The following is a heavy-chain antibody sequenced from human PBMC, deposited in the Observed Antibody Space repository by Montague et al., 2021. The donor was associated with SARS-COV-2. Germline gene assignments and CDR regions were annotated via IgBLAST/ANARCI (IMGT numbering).Heavy chain of an antibody. CDR3: ARDLLRHKGGFDS. CDR1: GFTFTSYS. V-gene: IGHV3-30-3*01. CDR2: ISSDGSYK. Sequence: SLRLSCAASGFTFTSYSKNWVRQAPGKGLEALSVISSDGSYKYYADSVKGRFTISRDNSRNTLYLQMNSLRPEDTAVYYCARDLLRHKGGFDSWGQGTLVTVSS. J-gene: IGHJ4*02. D-gene: IGHD2/OR15-2a*01.